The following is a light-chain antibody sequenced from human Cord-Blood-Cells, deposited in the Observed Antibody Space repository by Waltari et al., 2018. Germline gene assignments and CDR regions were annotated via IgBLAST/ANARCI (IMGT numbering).Light chain of an antibody. CDR1: SSDVGGYNY. CDR2: DVS. J-gene: IGLJ1*01. Sequence: QSALTQPASVSGSPGQSITISCTGTSSDVGGYNYVPWYQQHPGKAPNLMIYDVSNPPSGVSNRFSGSKSGNTASLTISGLQAEDEADYYCSSYTSSSTYVFGTGTKVTVL. V-gene: IGLV2-14*01. CDR3: SSYTSSSTYV.